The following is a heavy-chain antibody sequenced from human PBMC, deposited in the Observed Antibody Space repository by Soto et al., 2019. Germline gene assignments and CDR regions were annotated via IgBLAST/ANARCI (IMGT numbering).Heavy chain of an antibody. CDR2: INHNGNT. Sequence: SETLSLTCAVYGGSFSGYYWSWIRQPPGKGLEWIGDINHNGNTNYNPSLKSRVTISVDTSKNQFTLNLNSVTAADTAVYYCARHATRSYDYWGQGTLVTVSS. J-gene: IGHJ4*02. V-gene: IGHV4-34*01. CDR1: GGSFSGYY. CDR3: ARHATRSYDY.